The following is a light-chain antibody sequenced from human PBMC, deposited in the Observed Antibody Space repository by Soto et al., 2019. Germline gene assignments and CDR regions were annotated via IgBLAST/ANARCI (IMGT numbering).Light chain of an antibody. V-gene: IGLV3-21*02. CDR2: DDD. J-gene: IGLJ2*01. Sequence: SYELTQPPSVSVAPGQTARITCGGDNIGMKSVHWYQQKPGQAPVVVGYDDDYRPTGVPERFSGSNSGNTATLTISRVEAGDEADYYCQVWDSRSGLFVIFGGGTKRTVL. CDR3: QVWDSRSGLFVI. CDR1: NIGMKS.